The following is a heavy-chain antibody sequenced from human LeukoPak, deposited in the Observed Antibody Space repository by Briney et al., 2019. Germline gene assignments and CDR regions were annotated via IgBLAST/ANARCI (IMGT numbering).Heavy chain of an antibody. CDR3: ARASFRVYNILTGYYTLIDY. J-gene: IGHJ4*02. V-gene: IGHV3-74*01. Sequence: GGSLRLSCAASGFTFSIYWMHWVRQAPGKGLVWVSRINSEGSSTTYADSVKGRFTISRDNAKNTLYLQMSSLRAEDTAVYYCARASFRVYNILTGYYTLIDYWGQGTLVTVSS. CDR2: INSEGSST. CDR1: GFTFSIYW. D-gene: IGHD3-9*01.